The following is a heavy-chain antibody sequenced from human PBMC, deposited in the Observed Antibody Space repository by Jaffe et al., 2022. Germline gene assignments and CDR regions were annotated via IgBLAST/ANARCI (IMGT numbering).Heavy chain of an antibody. D-gene: IGHD4-17*01. V-gene: IGHV3-9*01. CDR3: AKDGGATVTTLNAFDI. J-gene: IGHJ3*02. Sequence: EVQLVESGGGLVQPGRSLRLSCAASGFTFDDYAMHWVRQAPGKGLEWVSGISWNSGSIGYADSVKGRFTISRDNAKNSLYLQMNSLRAEDTALYYCAKDGGATVTTLNAFDIWGQGTMVTVSS. CDR1: GFTFDDYA. CDR2: ISWNSGSI.